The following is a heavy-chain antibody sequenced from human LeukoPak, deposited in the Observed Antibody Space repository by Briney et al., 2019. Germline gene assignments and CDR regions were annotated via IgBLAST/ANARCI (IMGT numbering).Heavy chain of an antibody. J-gene: IGHJ5*02. V-gene: IGHV4-61*01. CDR3: ARARGAYGDYQNNWFDP. CDR1: GGSLSSGSYY. CDR2: IYYSGST. D-gene: IGHD4-17*01. Sequence: SETLSLTCTVSGGSLSSGSYYWSWIRQPPGKGLEWIGYIYYSGSTNYNPSLKSRVTISVDTSKNQFSLKLSSVTAADTAVYYCARARGAYGDYQNNWFDPWGQGTLVTVSS.